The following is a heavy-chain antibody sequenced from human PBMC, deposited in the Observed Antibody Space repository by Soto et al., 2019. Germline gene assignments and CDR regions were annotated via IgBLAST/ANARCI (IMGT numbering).Heavy chain of an antibody. V-gene: IGHV1-18*01. CDR1: GYTFTSYG. CDR2: ISAYNGNT. J-gene: IGHJ4*02. D-gene: IGHD2-21*01. Sequence: GASVKVSCKASGYTFTSYGISWVRQAPGQGLEWMGWISAYNGNTNYAQKLQGRVTMTTDTSTSTAYMELRSLRSDDTAVYYCARGEVNPTKRLPRAFDYWGQGTLVTVSP. CDR3: ARGEVNPTKRLPRAFDY.